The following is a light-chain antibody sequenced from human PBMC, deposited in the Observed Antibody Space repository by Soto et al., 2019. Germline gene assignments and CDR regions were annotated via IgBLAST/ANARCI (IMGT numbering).Light chain of an antibody. CDR3: ATWDDSLSVV. V-gene: IGLV1-44*01. CDR1: NSNIGSNT. Sequence: QSVLTQPPSASGTPGQRVTISCSGSNSNIGSNTVNWYQQLPGTAPKLLIYYDNLRPSGVPDRISGSKSGTSASLAISGLQTGDEADYYCATWDDSLSVVFGTGTKLTVL. CDR2: YDN. J-gene: IGLJ1*01.